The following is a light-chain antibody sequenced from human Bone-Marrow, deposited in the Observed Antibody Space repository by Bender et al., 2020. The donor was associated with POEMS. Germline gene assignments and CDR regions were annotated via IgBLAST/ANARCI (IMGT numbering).Light chain of an antibody. CDR2: DVA. J-gene: IGLJ3*02. V-gene: IGLV2-14*03. CDR1: HSDVGYYNW. Sequence: QSALTQPASVSGSPGQSITISCTGTHSDVGYYNWVSWYQQHPGTAPKLIIYDVASRPSGVSERFSGSKSGNTASLTISGLQAEDEADYYCCSYANSNIFVVFGGGTKLTVL. CDR3: CSYANSNIFVV.